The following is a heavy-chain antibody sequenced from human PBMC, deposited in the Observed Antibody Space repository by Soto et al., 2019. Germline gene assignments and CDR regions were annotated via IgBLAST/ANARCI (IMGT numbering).Heavy chain of an antibody. CDR3: ARKVDYGDYINWFDP. CDR2: IYYSGST. CDR1: GRSISRYY. V-gene: IGHV4-59*01. D-gene: IGHD4-17*01. Sequence: XTLALAFTASGRSISRYYWRWIRQPPGKGLEWIGYIYYSGSTNYNPSLKSRVTISVDTSKNQFSLKLSSVTAEDTAVYYCARKVDYGDYINWFDPWGQGTLVTVSS. J-gene: IGHJ5*02.